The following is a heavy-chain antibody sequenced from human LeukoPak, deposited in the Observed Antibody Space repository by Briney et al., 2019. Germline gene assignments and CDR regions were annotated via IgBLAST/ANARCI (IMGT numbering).Heavy chain of an antibody. CDR1: GFSFSFYS. D-gene: IGHD6-13*01. CDR3: ARGSWYNAEYFQH. V-gene: IGHV3-48*04. CDR2: ISSSSSTT. Sequence: GGSLRLSCAASGFSFSFYSMNWVRQAPGKGLEWVSYISSSSSTTYYADSVKGRFTISRDNAKNSLYLQMNSLRAEDTAVYYCARGSWYNAEYFQHWGQGTLVTVSS. J-gene: IGHJ1*01.